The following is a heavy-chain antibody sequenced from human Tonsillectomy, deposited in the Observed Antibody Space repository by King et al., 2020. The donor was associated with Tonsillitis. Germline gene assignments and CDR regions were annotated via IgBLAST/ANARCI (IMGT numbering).Heavy chain of an antibody. J-gene: IGHJ4*02. Sequence: VQLQQWGAGLLKPSETLSLTCAVYGGSFSGYYWSWIRQPPGKGLEWIGEINHSGSTNYNPSLKSRVTVSVDTSKNQFSLKLSSVTAADTAVYYCARGCSGGSCYLDFEYWGQGTLVTVSS. CDR3: ARGCSGGSCYLDFEY. D-gene: IGHD2-15*01. V-gene: IGHV4-34*01. CDR2: INHSGST. CDR1: GGSFSGYY.